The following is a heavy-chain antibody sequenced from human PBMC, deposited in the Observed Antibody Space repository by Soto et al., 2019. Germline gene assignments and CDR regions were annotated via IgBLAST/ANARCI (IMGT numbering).Heavy chain of an antibody. Sequence: QVQLVESGGGVVQPGRPLRLSCAASGFTFSSYGMHWVRQAPGKGLEWVAVIWYDGSNKYYADSVKGRFTISRDNSKNTLYVQMNSLRAEDTAVYYCARDNYDSSGYYLGSAFDIWGQGTMVTVSS. D-gene: IGHD3-22*01. CDR1: GFTFSSYG. V-gene: IGHV3-33*01. J-gene: IGHJ3*02. CDR3: ARDNYDSSGYYLGSAFDI. CDR2: IWYDGSNK.